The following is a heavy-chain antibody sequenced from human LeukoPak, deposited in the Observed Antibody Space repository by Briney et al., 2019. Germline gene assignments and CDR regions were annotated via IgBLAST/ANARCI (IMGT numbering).Heavy chain of an antibody. Sequence: PGGSLRLSCAASGFSFSRYSMNWVRQAPGKGLEWVSSISSSGGYIYYADSVKGRFTISRDDAKSSLYLQMNSLRAEDTAVYYCARDPPSYYDSWSGIDYWGQGTLVTVSS. CDR1: GFSFSRYS. V-gene: IGHV3-21*01. CDR2: ISSSGGYI. D-gene: IGHD3-3*01. J-gene: IGHJ4*02. CDR3: ARDPPSYYDSWSGIDY.